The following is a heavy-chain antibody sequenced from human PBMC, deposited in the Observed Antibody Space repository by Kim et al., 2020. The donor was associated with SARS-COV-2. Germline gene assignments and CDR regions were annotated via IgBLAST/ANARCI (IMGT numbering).Heavy chain of an antibody. CDR2: ISGSGGST. CDR1: GFTFSSYA. V-gene: IGHV3-23*01. D-gene: IGHD2-2*01. J-gene: IGHJ6*02. CDR3: AAEMIYCSSTSCPMPRAGMDV. Sequence: GGSLRLSCAASGFTFSSYAMSWVRQAPGKGLEWVSAISGSGGSTYYADSVKGRFTISRDNSKNTLYLQMNSLRAEDTAVYYCAAEMIYCSSTSCPMPRAGMDVWGQGTTVTVSS.